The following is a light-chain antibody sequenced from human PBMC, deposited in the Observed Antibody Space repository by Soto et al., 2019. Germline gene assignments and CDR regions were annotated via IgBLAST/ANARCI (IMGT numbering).Light chain of an antibody. CDR1: SSNIREGSH. V-gene: IGLV1-40*01. CDR3: QTYNSSRSGLYG. J-gene: IGLJ1*01. CDR2: GKT. Sequence: QSVLTRPPSISWAQGQRVTIYCPGSSSNIREGSHVHWYYQLPGTAPKLPIYGKTTRSSCVPDRFSGSKYRTSASLATAGLQTEEEGDYSRQTYNSSRSGLYGFGTGTKVTV.